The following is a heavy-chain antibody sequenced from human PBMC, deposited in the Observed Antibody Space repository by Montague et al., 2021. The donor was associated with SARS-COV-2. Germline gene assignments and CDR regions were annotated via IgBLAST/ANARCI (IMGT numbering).Heavy chain of an antibody. D-gene: IGHD4-11*01. CDR3: AGKVLTVPADY. CDR2: ISYGGIA. CDR1: GVSITSTNW. V-gene: IGHV4-4*02. J-gene: IGHJ4*02. Sequence: SETRSLTCAVSGVSITSTNWWSLVRQPPGKGLEWIGEISYGGIATYNPSLKSRATISMDRSRNLFSLKLSSVTAAGTAIYYCAGKVLTVPADYWGQGTLVTVS.